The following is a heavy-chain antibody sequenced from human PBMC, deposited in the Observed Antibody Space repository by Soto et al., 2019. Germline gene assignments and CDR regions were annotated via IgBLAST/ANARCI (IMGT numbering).Heavy chain of an antibody. V-gene: IGHV2-70*01. CDR3: ARIKASSGPRGDYYYYYGMDV. CDR1: GFSLSTSGMC. CDR2: IDWDDDK. Sequence: SGPTLVNPTQTLTLTCTFSGFSLSTSGMCVSWIRQPPGKALEWLALIDWDDDKYCSTSLKTRLTISKDTSKNQVVLTMTNMDPVDTATYYCARIKASSGPRGDYYYYYGMDVWGQGTTVTVSS. J-gene: IGHJ6*02. D-gene: IGHD6-19*01.